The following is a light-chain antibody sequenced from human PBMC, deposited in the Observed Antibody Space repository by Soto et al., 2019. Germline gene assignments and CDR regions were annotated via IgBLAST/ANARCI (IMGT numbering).Light chain of an antibody. Sequence: EIFLTQSPXTLSLSPGEGTTLSCRASESVASLAWYQQKPGQAPRLLIYGASTRATGIPDRFSGSGSGTDFTLTISRLEPEDFAVYYCQYYGGSPRTFGRGT. CDR2: GAS. J-gene: IGKJ1*01. CDR1: ESVAS. CDR3: QYYGGSPRT. V-gene: IGKV3-20*01.